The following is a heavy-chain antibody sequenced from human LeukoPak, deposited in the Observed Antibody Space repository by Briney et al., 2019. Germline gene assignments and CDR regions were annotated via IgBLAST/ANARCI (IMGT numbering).Heavy chain of an antibody. CDR1: GFIFNDYW. J-gene: IGHJ5*02. Sequence: GSLRLSCTASGFIFNDYWMGWVRQAPGKGLEWVANIKQDGGEKYYVDSVKGRFTISRDNAKNSLYLQMSSLRAEDTAVYYCARDLSDSSGYYYPNWFDPWGQGTLVTVSS. CDR2: IKQDGGEK. D-gene: IGHD3-22*01. CDR3: ARDLSDSSGYYYPNWFDP. V-gene: IGHV3-7*01.